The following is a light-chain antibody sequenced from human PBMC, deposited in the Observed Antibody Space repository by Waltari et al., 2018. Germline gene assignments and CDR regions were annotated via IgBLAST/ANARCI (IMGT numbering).Light chain of an antibody. CDR1: QSISSQ. CDR2: VAS. J-gene: IGKJ3*01. Sequence: ELVMTQSPATLSVSLGERASLSCRAGQSISSQLAWYQQKPGQAPRLLIYVASTRATGIPARFSGSGSGTEFTLTISSLQSEDFAVYFCQQYHESPPITFGPGTKVDIK. CDR3: QQYHESPPIT. V-gene: IGKV3-15*01.